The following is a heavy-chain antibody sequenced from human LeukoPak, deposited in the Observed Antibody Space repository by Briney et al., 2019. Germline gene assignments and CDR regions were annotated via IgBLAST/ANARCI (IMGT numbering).Heavy chain of an antibody. CDR3: ARVGSGYDWDY. D-gene: IGHD5-12*01. Sequence: SETLSLTCIVSGFSISSGYFWGWIRPTPRKGLEWIGNIYQTGSTYYNPSLKSRVTISVDTSKNQFSLRLTSVTAADTAVYYCARVGSGYDWDYWGQGTLVTVSS. CDR2: IYQTGST. V-gene: IGHV4-38-2*02. CDR1: GFSISSGYF. J-gene: IGHJ4*02.